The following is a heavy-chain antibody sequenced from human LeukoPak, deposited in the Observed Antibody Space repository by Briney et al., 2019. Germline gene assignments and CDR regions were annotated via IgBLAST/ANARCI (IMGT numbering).Heavy chain of an antibody. Sequence: ASVKVSCKASGYTFTSYGIGWVRQAPGQGLEWMGWISAYNGNTNYAQKLQGRVTMTTDTSTSTAYMGLRSLRSDDTAVYYCARDLDPWAVAGVNCWGQGTLVTVSS. CDR3: ARDLDPWAVAGVNC. CDR2: ISAYNGNT. D-gene: IGHD6-19*01. V-gene: IGHV1-18*01. J-gene: IGHJ4*02. CDR1: GYTFTSYG.